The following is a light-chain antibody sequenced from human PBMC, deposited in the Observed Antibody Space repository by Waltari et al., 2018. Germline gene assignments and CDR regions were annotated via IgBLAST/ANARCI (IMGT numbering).Light chain of an antibody. J-gene: IGKJ3*01. CDR1: QSVSSY. CDR2: DAS. CDR3: QQRTNWPPT. V-gene: IGKV3-11*01. Sequence: EIVLTQSPATLSLSPGERATLSCRASQSVSSYVAWYQHKPGQAPRRVIYDASNRAAGIPARFSGSGSGTDFTLTISSLESEDFAVYFCQQRTNWPPTFGPGTKVEIK.